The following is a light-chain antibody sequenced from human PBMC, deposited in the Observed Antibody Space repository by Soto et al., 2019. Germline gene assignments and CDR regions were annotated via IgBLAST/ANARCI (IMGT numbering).Light chain of an antibody. V-gene: IGLV1-47*01. CDR3: SSFAGTNSFV. Sequence: QSVLTQPPSASGTPGQRVSISCSGSRSNIGRNYVYWYQQLPGTAPKLLIQRNNERPSGVPDRFSGSKSGTSVSLAISGLRSEDEATYYCSSFAGTNSFVFGTGTKLTVL. J-gene: IGLJ1*01. CDR1: RSNIGRNY. CDR2: RNN.